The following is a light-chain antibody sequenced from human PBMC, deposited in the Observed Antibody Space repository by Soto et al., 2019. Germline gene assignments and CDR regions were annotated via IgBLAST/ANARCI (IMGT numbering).Light chain of an antibody. CDR3: QQYGSSPT. Sequence: EIVMTQSPATLSVSPGERATLSCSASQSVSSNLAWYQQKPGQAPRLLIYGASTRATGIPARFSGSGSGTEFTLTISRLEPEDFAVYYCQQYGSSPTFGQGTKVDIK. J-gene: IGKJ1*01. CDR1: QSVSSN. CDR2: GAS. V-gene: IGKV3-15*01.